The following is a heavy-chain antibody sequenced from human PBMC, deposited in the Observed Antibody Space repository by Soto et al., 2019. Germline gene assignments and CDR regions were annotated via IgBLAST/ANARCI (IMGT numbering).Heavy chain of an antibody. CDR3: ARGGGYDLYGMDA. V-gene: IGHV3-13*01. Sequence: EVQLVESGGGLVQPGGSLRLSCAASGFTFSSHDMHWVRQATGKGLEWVSAIGTAGDTYYPGSVKGRFTISRENAKNSLYLQMNSLSAGDTAVYYCARGGGYDLYGMDAWGQGTTVTVSS. J-gene: IGHJ6*02. CDR2: IGTAGDT. D-gene: IGHD3-16*01. CDR1: GFTFSSHD.